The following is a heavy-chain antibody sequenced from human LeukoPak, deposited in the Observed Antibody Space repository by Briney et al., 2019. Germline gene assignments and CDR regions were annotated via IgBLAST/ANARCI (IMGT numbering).Heavy chain of an antibody. J-gene: IGHJ3*02. Sequence: SETLSLTCAVSGGSISSSNWWSWVRQPPGKGLEWIGEIYHSGSTYYNPSLKSRVTISVDRSKNQFSLKLSSVTAADTAVYYCARDLLRDDAFDIWGQGTMVTVSS. CDR1: GGSISSSNW. D-gene: IGHD3-3*01. CDR2: IYHSGST. CDR3: ARDLLRDDAFDI. V-gene: IGHV4-4*02.